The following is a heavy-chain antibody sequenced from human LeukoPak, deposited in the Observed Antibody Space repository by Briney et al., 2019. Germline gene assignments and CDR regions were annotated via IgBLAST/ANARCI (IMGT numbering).Heavy chain of an antibody. CDR2: IYYSGHT. D-gene: IGHD4-17*01. V-gene: IGHV4-59*01. Sequence: SETLSLTCTVSAGSISSSYWSWIRQPPGKGLESIGYIYYSGHTNYNPSLKSRVTISVDTSKNQFSLKLSSVTAADTAVYYCATISPVNYYMDVWGRGTTVTVSS. CDR3: ATISPVNYYMDV. J-gene: IGHJ6*03. CDR1: AGSISSSY.